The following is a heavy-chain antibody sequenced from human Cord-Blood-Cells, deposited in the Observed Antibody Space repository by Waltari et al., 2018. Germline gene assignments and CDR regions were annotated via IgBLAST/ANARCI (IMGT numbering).Heavy chain of an antibody. CDR3: ARGKSASIAAAAADY. D-gene: IGHD6-13*01. V-gene: IGHV4-59*01. Sequence: QVQLQESGPGLVKPSETLSLTCTVPGGSISSYYWSWTRQPPGKGLEWIGYIYYSGSTNYNPSLKSRVTISVDTSKNQFSLKLSSVTAADTAVYYCARGKSASIAAAAADYWGQGTLVTVSS. J-gene: IGHJ4*02. CDR1: GGSISSYY. CDR2: IYYSGST.